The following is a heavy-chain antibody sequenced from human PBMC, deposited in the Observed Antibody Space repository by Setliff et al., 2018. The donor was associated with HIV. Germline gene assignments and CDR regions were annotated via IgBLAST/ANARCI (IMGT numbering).Heavy chain of an antibody. CDR2: IYHSGNT. J-gene: IGHJ5*02. D-gene: IGHD1-20*01. CDR3: ARGISTNTYWHGAPYNWFDP. V-gene: IGHV4-38-2*01. Sequence: SETLSLTCAVSGYSISSGYLWGWIRQPPGKGLEWIGNIYHSGNTDYNPSLKSRVTISVDNSKNQFSLNLRSVTAADTAIYYCARGISTNTYWHGAPYNWFDPWGQGTLVT. CDR1: GYSISSGYL.